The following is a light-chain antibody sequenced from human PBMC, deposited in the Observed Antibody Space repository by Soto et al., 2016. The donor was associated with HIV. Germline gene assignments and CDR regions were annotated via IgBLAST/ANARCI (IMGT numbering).Light chain of an antibody. Sequence: SYVLTQPPSLSVAPGKTASLTCGGDNIGSKTVHWYQQKPGQAPVLVVYDDSDRPSGIPERFSGSNSGNTATLTISRVEAGDEADYYCQVWDSTTDQVVFGGGTKLTVL. V-gene: IGLV3-21*03. CDR2: DDS. J-gene: IGLJ3*02. CDR3: QVWDSTTDQVV. CDR1: NIGSKT.